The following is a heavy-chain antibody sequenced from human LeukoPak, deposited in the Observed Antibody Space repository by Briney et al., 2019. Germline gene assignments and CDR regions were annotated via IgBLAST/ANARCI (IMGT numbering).Heavy chain of an antibody. J-gene: IGHJ4*02. CDR2: ISSSSSYT. V-gene: IGHV3-11*06. Sequence: GGSLRLSCAASGFTFSDYYMSWIRQAPGKGLEWVSYISSSSSYTNYADSVKGRLTISRDNAKNSLYLQMNSLRAEDTAVYYCARGKPEYSSSWYYFDYWGQGTLVTVSS. CDR1: GFTFSDYY. D-gene: IGHD6-13*01. CDR3: ARGKPEYSSSWYYFDY.